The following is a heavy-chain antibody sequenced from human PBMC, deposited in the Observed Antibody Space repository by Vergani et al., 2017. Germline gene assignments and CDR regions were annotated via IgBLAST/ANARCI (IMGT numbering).Heavy chain of an antibody. CDR2: ISSSSSYI. CDR3: ATPRRGSYRSDGMDV. CDR1: GFTFSSYS. J-gene: IGHJ6*02. D-gene: IGHD3-16*02. Sequence: EVQLVESGGGLVKPGGSLRLSCAASGFTFSSYSMNWVRQAPGKGLEWVSSISSSSSYIYYADSVKGRFTISRDNAKNSRYLQMNSLRAEDTAVYYCATPRRGSYRSDGMDVWGQGTTVTVSS. V-gene: IGHV3-21*01.